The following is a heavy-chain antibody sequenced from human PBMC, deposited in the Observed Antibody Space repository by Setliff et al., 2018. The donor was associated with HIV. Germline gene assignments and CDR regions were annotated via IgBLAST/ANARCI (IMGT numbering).Heavy chain of an antibody. CDR2: IIPIFGTA. Sequence: SVKVSCKASGGNFNNYALSWVRQAPGQGLEWMGGIIPIFGTANYAQKFQGRVTMTRDTSTSTANMEVRSLRSEDTAVYYCARDGTGAYDYWGQGTLVTVSS. CDR1: GGNFNNYA. J-gene: IGHJ4*02. D-gene: IGHD7-27*01. CDR3: ARDGTGAYDY. V-gene: IGHV1-69*05.